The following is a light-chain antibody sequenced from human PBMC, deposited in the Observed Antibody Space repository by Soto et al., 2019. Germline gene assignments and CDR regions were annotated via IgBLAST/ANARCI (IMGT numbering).Light chain of an antibody. J-gene: IGLJ1*01. V-gene: IGLV2-18*01. Sequence: QSALTQPPSVSGSLGQSVTISCTGTSSDVGSYNRVSWYQQPPGTAPRLMIYEVSNRPSGVPDRFSGSKSGNTASLTISGLQAEDEADYYCSLYTSSSTYVFGTGTKATVL. CDR3: SLYTSSSTYV. CDR2: EVS. CDR1: SSDVGSYNR.